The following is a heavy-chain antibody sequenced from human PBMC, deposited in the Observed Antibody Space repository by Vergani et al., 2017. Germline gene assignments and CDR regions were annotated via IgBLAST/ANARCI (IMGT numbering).Heavy chain of an antibody. J-gene: IGHJ3*02. D-gene: IGHD5-24*01. Sequence: QVQLQESGPGLVTPSQTLTLTCSVSGGSLSSGGFHWTWIRHHPQKGLEWIGYIHYRGSTYSNPSLKSRVTISVDTSQNLFSLSLTSMTAADTAVYYCARDHRDYNNYPGTFDIWGQGSMVTVSS. CDR1: GGSLSSGGFH. CDR2: IHYRGST. V-gene: IGHV4-31*03. CDR3: ARDHRDYNNYPGTFDI.